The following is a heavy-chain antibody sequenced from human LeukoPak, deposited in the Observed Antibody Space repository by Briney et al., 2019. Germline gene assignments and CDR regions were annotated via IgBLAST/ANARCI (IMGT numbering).Heavy chain of an antibody. CDR3: ARLAAREFDY. CDR2: IYYSGST. V-gene: IGHV4-59*12. D-gene: IGHD2-15*01. CDR1: GGSISSYY. J-gene: IGHJ4*02. Sequence: SETLSLTCTVSGGSISSYYWSWIRQPPGKGLEWIGYIYYSGSTNYNPSLKSRVTISVDTSKNQFSLKLSSVTAADTAVYYCARLAAREFDYWGQGTLVTVSS.